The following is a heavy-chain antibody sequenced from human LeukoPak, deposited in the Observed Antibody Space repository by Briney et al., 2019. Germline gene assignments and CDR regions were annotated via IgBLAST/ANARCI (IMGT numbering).Heavy chain of an antibody. V-gene: IGHV1-8*01. CDR2: MNPNSGNT. Sequence: GASVKVSCKASGYTFTSYDINWVRQATGQGLEWMGWMNPNSGNTGYAQKFQGRVTMTRNTSISTAYMELSSLRSEDTAVYYCARGPRGRYQLLYYMDVWGKGTTVTVSS. CDR3: ARGPRGRYQLLYYMDV. D-gene: IGHD2-2*01. CDR1: GYTFTSYD. J-gene: IGHJ6*03.